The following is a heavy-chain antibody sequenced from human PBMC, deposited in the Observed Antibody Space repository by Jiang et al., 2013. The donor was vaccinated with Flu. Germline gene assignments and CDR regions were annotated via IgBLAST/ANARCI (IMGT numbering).Heavy chain of an antibody. V-gene: IGHV4-61*02. Sequence: GPGLVKPSQTLSLTCTVSGGSISSGGYYLSWFRQPAGKGLEWIGRTHSSGVTKYNPSLQSRVTISIDSLRLSSVTAADTAMYYCARGPRAGPRGWFDPGARESWSPSPQ. J-gene: IGHJ5*02. CDR3: ARGPRAGPRGWFDP. CDR1: GGSISSGGYY. CDR2: THSSGVT. D-gene: IGHD3-10*01.